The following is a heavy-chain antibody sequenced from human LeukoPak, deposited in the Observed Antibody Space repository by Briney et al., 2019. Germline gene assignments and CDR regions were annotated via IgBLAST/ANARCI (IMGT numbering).Heavy chain of an antibody. V-gene: IGHV1-2*02. D-gene: IGHD4-23*01. Sequence: ASVKVSCKASGYTFSGYYLHWVRQAPGQGLEWMGWINPNNGGTNYAQKFQGRVTMTRDTSINTAYMELTRLRSDDTAVYYCAREPLKTDYGGNHPYCDYWDQGTLVTVSS. CDR1: GYTFSGYY. J-gene: IGHJ4*02. CDR2: INPNNGGT. CDR3: AREPLKTDYGGNHPYCDY.